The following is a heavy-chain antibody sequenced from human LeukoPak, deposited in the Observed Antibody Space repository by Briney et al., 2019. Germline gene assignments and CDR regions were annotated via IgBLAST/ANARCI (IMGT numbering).Heavy chain of an antibody. J-gene: IGHJ4*02. CDR2: ITNSGNSK. CDR3: ARTRSSGYLTFDY. Sequence: GXXLXXSCXASXXTXSXXXXNXVRQAPGKXLEWXSYITNSGNSKSYADSVKGRFTISRDNTKNSLYLQMNGLRAEDTAVYYCARTRSSGYLTFDYWGQGILVTVSS. V-gene: IGHV3-48*01. CDR1: XXTXSXXX. D-gene: IGHD3-22*01.